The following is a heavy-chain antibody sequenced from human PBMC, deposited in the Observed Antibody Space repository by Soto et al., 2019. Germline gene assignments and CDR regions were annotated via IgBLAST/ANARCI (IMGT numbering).Heavy chain of an antibody. CDR1: GGTFSTYI. V-gene: IGHV1-69*08. CDR3: ARDRITTRGDAFDL. Sequence: QVQLVQSGAEVRKPGSSVKVSCKAPGGTFSTYIISWVRQAPGQGLEWMGRIIPIPDITNYVQKFQGRVTVTADRSTSKAYMELTSLKSEDTAVYYCARDRITTRGDAFDLWGQGTMVTVSS. D-gene: IGHD3-3*01. J-gene: IGHJ3*01. CDR2: IIPIPDIT.